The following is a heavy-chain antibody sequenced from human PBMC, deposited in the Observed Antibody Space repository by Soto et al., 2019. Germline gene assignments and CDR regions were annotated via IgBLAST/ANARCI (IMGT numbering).Heavy chain of an antibody. J-gene: IGHJ4*02. CDR2: ISNDGSNK. D-gene: IGHD3-16*01. CDR3: GGGHYFSDY. Sequence: QVPLVESGGGVVQPGMSLRLSCAGSRFTFSSYGMHWVRQAPGKGLEWVARISNDGSNKYYVDSVKGRFTISRDNSKITLYLPMNSLRAADTAVYYCGGGHYFSDYWGQGTLIAVSS. CDR1: RFTFSSYG. V-gene: IGHV3-30*03.